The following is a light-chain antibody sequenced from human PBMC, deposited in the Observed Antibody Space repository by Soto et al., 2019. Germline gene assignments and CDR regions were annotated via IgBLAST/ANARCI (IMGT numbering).Light chain of an antibody. CDR3: QQYNNWTLP. V-gene: IGKV3-15*01. CDR1: QNLLST. Sequence: IVMTHSPATLSVSPLEGTNLXKRASQNLLSTLAWYQQTPGQAPRLLIYGASTRATGIPARFSGSGSGTEFTLTISSLPSEDFAVYYCQQYNNWTLPLGGGTKVDNK. J-gene: IGKJ4*01. CDR2: GAS.